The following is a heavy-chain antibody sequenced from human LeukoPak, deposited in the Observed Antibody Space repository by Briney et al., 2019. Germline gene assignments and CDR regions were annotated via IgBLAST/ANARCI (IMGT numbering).Heavy chain of an antibody. CDR1: GYTFTGYY. D-gene: IGHD2-2*01. J-gene: IGHJ4*02. CDR3: ARDQGLTSHYASTHGDY. Sequence: ASVKVSCKASGYTFTGYYMHWVRQAPGQGLEWMGWINPNSGGTNYAQKFQGRVTMTRDTSISTAYMELSGLRSDDTAVYYCARDQGLTSHYASTHGDYWGQGTLVTVSS. CDR2: INPNSGGT. V-gene: IGHV1-2*02.